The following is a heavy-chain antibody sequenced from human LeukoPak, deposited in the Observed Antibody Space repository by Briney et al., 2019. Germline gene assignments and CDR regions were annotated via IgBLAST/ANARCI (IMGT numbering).Heavy chain of an antibody. CDR1: GFTFTNYA. Sequence: PGGSLRLSCPACGFTFTNYAMSLVRQAPGKGLEWVSVISGSGSSTYYADSVKGRFTISRDDSKNTLYFQMNSLRAEDTAVYFYATDSPSYGRIPYWGQGTLVTVSS. CDR3: ATDSPSYGRIPY. V-gene: IGHV3-23*01. D-gene: IGHD5-18*01. J-gene: IGHJ4*02. CDR2: ISGSGSST.